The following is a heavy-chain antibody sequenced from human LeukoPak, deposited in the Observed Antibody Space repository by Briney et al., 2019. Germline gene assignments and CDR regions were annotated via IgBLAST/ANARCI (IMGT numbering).Heavy chain of an antibody. CDR3: ARDFDSSGRIDY. D-gene: IGHD3-22*01. V-gene: IGHV4-59*01. Sequence: SETLSLTCNVSGVSMSRFYWSWIRQPPGKGLEWIGYVYSSGSTSYNPSLKNRVSMSIDTSKNQFSLKLASVTAADTAVLYCARDFDSSGRIDYWGQGMLVTVSS. CDR1: GVSMSRFY. CDR2: VYSSGST. J-gene: IGHJ4*02.